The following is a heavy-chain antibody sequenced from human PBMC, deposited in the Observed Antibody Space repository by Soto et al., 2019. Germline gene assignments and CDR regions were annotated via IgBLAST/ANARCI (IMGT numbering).Heavy chain of an antibody. Sequence: SETLSLTCTVSGGSISSYYWSWIRQPPGKGLEWIGYIYYSGSTNYNPSLKSRVTISVDTSKNQFSLKLSSVTAADTAVYYCARQSGGDYAHFDYWGQGTLVTVSX. D-gene: IGHD4-17*01. CDR1: GGSISSYY. CDR3: ARQSGGDYAHFDY. J-gene: IGHJ4*02. CDR2: IYYSGST. V-gene: IGHV4-59*08.